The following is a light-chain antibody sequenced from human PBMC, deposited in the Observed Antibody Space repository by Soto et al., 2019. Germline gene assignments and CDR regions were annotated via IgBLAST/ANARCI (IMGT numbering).Light chain of an antibody. J-gene: IGLJ1*01. CDR1: SSNIGSNT. CDR3: AAWDDSLNGYV. Sequence: QSVLTQPPSASGTPGQRVTISCSGSSSNIGSNTVNWYQQLPGTAPKLLIYSHNQRPSGVPDRFSGSQSGTSASLAISGLQSEDEADYYCAAWDDSLNGYVFGTGTKLTAL. V-gene: IGLV1-44*01. CDR2: SHN.